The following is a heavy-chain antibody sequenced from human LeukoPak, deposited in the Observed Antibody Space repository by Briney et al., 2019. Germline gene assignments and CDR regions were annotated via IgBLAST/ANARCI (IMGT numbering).Heavy chain of an antibody. D-gene: IGHD3-10*01. Sequence: GGSLRLSCAASGFTFSYYWMCWVRQAPGKGLEWVANIKRDGSEKYYVDSVKGRFTISRDNAENSLYLQMNSLRVEDTAVYYCARARDYGSGKANAFDIWGQGTMVTISS. CDR2: IKRDGSEK. CDR1: GFTFSYYW. V-gene: IGHV3-7*05. CDR3: ARARDYGSGKANAFDI. J-gene: IGHJ3*02.